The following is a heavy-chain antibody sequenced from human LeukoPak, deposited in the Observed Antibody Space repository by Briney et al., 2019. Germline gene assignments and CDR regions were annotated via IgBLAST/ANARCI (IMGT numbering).Heavy chain of an antibody. CDR3: TRGRADIAVGGT. V-gene: IGHV1-18*01. CDR2: ISSYNGQT. J-gene: IGHJ4*02. Sequence: EASVKVSCKASGYTFTSYGISWVRQAPGQGLEWMGWISSYNGQTNHARKFEGRVTMTTDATTTTAYMELRNLKSDDTAVYFCTRGRADIAVGGTWGQGTLVIVSA. CDR1: GYTFTSYG. D-gene: IGHD6-19*01.